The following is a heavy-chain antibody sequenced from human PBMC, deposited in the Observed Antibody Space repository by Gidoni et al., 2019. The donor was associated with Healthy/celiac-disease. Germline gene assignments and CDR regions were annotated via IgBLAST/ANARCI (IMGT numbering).Heavy chain of an antibody. D-gene: IGHD2-15*01. J-gene: IGHJ4*02. CDR3: ARGHCSGGSCYSPWGSDY. CDR2: ISSSSSYI. Sequence: EVQLVESGGGLVRLGGSLRLSCEASGFPFSSYCMNWVRQAPGKGLEWVSSISSSSSYIYYADSVKGRFTIARDNAKNSLYLQMNSLRAEDTAVYYCARGHCSGGSCYSPWGSDYWGQGTLVTVSS. CDR1: GFPFSSYC. V-gene: IGHV3-21*01.